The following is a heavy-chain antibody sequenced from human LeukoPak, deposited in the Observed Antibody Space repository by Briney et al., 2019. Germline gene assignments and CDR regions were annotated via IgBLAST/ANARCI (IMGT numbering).Heavy chain of an antibody. CDR3: ARDSIAAAGIGNNWFDP. CDR1: GGSISSTTHY. CDR2: IYHSGST. Sequence: SETLSLTCTVSGGSISSTTHYWGWIRQPPGKGLEWIGEIYHSGSTNYNPSLKSRVAISVDKSKNQFSLKLSSVTAADTAVYYCARDSIAAAGIGNNWFDPWGQGTLVTVSS. J-gene: IGHJ5*02. D-gene: IGHD6-13*01. V-gene: IGHV4-39*07.